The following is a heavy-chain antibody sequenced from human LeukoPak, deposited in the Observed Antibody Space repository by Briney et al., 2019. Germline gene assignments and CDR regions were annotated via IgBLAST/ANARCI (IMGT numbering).Heavy chain of an antibody. V-gene: IGHV4-61*02. CDR1: GGSISSGSYY. CDR2: IYTCGST. Sequence: PSQTLSLTCTVSGGSISSGSYYWSWIRQPAGKGLEWIGRIYTCGSTNYNPSLKSRVTISVDTSKNQFSLKLSSVTAADTAVYYCARDYYDSSIWGQGTMVTVS. J-gene: IGHJ3*02. CDR3: ARDYYDSSI. D-gene: IGHD3-22*01.